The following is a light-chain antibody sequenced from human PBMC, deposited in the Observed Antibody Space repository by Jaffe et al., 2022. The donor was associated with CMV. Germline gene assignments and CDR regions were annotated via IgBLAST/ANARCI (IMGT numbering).Light chain of an antibody. CDR2: DVS. V-gene: IGLV2-11*01. CDR1: SSVLGVYNY. J-gene: IGLJ2*01. Sequence: QSALTQPRSVSGSPGQSVTISCTGASSVLGVYNYVSWYQHHPGKAPKLMIYDVSKRPSGVPDRFSGSKSGNTASLTISGLQAEDEADYYCCSYAGSYTFGEIFGGGTNLTVL. CDR3: CSYAGSYTFGEI.